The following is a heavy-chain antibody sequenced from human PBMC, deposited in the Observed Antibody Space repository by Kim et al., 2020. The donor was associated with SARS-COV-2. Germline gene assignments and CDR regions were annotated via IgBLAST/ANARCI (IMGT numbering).Heavy chain of an antibody. CDR3: TRDTGPQLVPQFDC. Sequence: GGSLRLSCVVSGFNFEDYAMHWVRQSPEKGLEWVSGLNWNGGRIEYADSVKGRFTISRDNTKDSLYLQMNHLRTEDTAFYYCTRDTGPQLVPQFDCWGQGALVTVSS. CDR2: LNWNGGRI. CDR1: GFNFEDYA. D-gene: IGHD6-19*01. J-gene: IGHJ4*02. V-gene: IGHV3-9*01.